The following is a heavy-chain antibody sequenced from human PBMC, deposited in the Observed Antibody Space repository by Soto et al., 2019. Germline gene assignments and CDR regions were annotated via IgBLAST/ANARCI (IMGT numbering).Heavy chain of an antibody. CDR2: IYYSGST. J-gene: IGHJ4*02. D-gene: IGHD2-2*01. CDR1: GGSISSSSYY. Sequence: QLQLQESGPGLVKPSETLSLTCTVSGGSISSSSYYWGWIRQPPGKGLEWIGSIYYSGSTYYNPSLKSRVTISVDTSKNQFSLKLSSVTAADTAVYYCARHGVVGSTSHFDYWGQGTLVTVSS. CDR3: ARHGVVGSTSHFDY. V-gene: IGHV4-39*01.